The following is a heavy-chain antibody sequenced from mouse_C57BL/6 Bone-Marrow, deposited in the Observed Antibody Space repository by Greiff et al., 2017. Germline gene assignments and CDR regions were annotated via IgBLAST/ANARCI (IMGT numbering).Heavy chain of an antibody. CDR3: ARWAWAMDY. CDR2: INPYNGGT. CDR1: GYTFTDYY. J-gene: IGHJ4*01. Sequence: VHVKQSGPVLVKPGASVKMSCKASGYTFTDYYMNWVKQSHGKSLEWIGVINPYNGGTSYNQKFKGKATLTVDKSSSTAYMELNSLTSEDSAVYYCARWAWAMDYWGQGTAVTVSS. V-gene: IGHV1-19*01.